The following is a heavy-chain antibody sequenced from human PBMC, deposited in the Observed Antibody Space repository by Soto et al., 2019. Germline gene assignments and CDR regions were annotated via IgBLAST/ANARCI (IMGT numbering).Heavy chain of an antibody. CDR3: ARAEYRSSYY. CDR1: GFTFSSYS. D-gene: IGHD6-6*01. Sequence: GGSLRLSCAASGFTFSSYSMNWVRQAPGKGLEWVSAISGRSRERREGEECKSRLTPYKENNKNSLYLQMNSLRAEDTAVYYCARAEYRSSYYWGQGTLVTVSS. CDR2: ISGRSRER. V-gene: IGHV3-21*01. J-gene: IGHJ4*02.